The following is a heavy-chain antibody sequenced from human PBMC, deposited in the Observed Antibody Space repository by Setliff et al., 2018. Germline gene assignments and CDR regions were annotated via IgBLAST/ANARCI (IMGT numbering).Heavy chain of an antibody. CDR1: GSTFGNDWM. CDR3: ARMSGFQYMDV. J-gene: IGHJ6*03. CDR2: IHHSGKA. D-gene: IGHD3-3*01. V-gene: IGHV4-38-2*01. Sequence: GSLRLSCAASGSTFGNDWMTWVRQPPGKGLEWIVNIHHSGKAYYNPSLKSRVTMSVDTSKNHFSLKLSSVTAADTAVYYCARMSGFQYMDVWGKGTTVTVSS.